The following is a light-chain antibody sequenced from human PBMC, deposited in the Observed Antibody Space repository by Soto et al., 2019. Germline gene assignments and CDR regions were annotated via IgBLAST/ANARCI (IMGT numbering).Light chain of an antibody. CDR3: QKYNNCPWT. Sequence: EIVMTQSPATLSVSPGERATLSCRALQRVSSNLALYQQQPGQAHRLLLYRASTRATRIPARFSGSGYGTECTLLISSLQSEDFAVYYCQKYNNCPWTCGQGTQLQI. CDR2: RAS. J-gene: IGKJ1*01. CDR1: QRVSSN. V-gene: IGKV3-15*01.